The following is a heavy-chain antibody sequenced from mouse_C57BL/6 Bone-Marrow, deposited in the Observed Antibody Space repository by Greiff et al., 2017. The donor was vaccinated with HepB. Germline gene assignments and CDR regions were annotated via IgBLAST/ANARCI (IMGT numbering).Heavy chain of an antibody. CDR2: IYPGDGDT. V-gene: IGHV1-82*01. J-gene: IGHJ3*01. CDR1: GYAFSSSW. Sequence: QVQLKESGPELVKPGASVKISCKASGYAFSSSWMNWVKQRPGKGLEWIGRIYPGDGDTNYNGKFKGKATLTADKSSSTAYMQLSSLTSEDSAVYFCSLYYDYPSFAYWGQGTLVTVSA. CDR3: SLYYDYPSFAY. D-gene: IGHD2-4*01.